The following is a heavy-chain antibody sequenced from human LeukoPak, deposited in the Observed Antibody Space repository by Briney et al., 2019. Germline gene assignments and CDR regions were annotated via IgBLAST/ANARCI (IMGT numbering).Heavy chain of an antibody. D-gene: IGHD3-10*01. J-gene: IGHJ4*02. V-gene: IGHV4-30-2*01. Sequence: SQTLSLTCAVSGASPSRGGHSWNWIRQPPGKGLEWIGYIFHTEGTYYNPSLRGRVTILLDKSKNQFSLTLHSMTAADTAVYFCARGLPFGELYFDSWGQGILVTVSS. CDR1: GASPSRGGHS. CDR2: IFHTEGT. CDR3: ARGLPFGELYFDS.